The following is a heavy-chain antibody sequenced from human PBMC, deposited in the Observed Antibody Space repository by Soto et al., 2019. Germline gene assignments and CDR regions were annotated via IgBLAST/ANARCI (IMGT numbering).Heavy chain of an antibody. V-gene: IGHV3-30-3*01. CDR1: GLTFASCA. CDR2: ISYDGNNK. D-gene: IGHD1-26*01. Sequence: PGGSLRLSCAASGLTFASCAFHWVRQGPGQGLEWVAVISYDGNNKDYADSVERRFTIARDTSKNTVNLQMSSLRPEDTAVYYCARDRGAFNSRETYSYGMYVWGQGTRVTGSS. J-gene: IGHJ6*02. CDR3: ARDRGAFNSRETYSYGMYV.